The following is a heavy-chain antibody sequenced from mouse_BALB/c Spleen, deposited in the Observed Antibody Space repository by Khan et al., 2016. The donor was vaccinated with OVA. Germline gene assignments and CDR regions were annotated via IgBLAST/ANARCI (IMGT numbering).Heavy chain of an antibody. D-gene: IGHD2-3*01. CDR2: IYPGSGNT. CDR3: ARLDTTSLDY. Sequence: QVQLQQSGTDLARPGASVKVSCKVSGYTFTDFYITWVKQRTGQGLEWIGEIYPGSGNTYYTEHFKGKASLTADKSSNTAYMQLSSLTSEDSAVYFCARLDTTSLDYWGQGTTLTVSS. CDR1: GYTFTDFY. V-gene: IGHV1-77*01. J-gene: IGHJ2*01.